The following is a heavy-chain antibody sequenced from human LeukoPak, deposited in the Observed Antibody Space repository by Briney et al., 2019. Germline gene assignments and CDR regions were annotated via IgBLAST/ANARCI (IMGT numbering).Heavy chain of an antibody. D-gene: IGHD3-3*01. J-gene: IGHJ4*02. CDR1: GFTFNSYA. CDR2: LSGSGGST. V-gene: IGHV3-23*01. Sequence: AGGSLRLSCAASGFTFNSYAMDWVRQAPGKGLEWVSALSGSGGSTYYADSVKGRFTISRDNSKNTLYLQMNSLRAEDTAVYYCAKSRGFLLANAFSDYWGQGALVTVSS. CDR3: AKSRGFLLANAFSDY.